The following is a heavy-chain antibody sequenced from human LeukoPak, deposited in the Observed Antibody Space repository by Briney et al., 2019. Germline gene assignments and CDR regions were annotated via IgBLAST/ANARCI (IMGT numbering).Heavy chain of an antibody. Sequence: GGSLRLSCAASGFTFDDYTMHWVRRAPGKGLEWVSLISWDGGSTYCADSVKGRFTISRDNSKNSLYLQMNSLRTEDTALYYCAKDMELRATYCSTTTCYTLDYWGQGTLVTVSS. D-gene: IGHD2-2*02. CDR1: GFTFDDYT. CDR3: AKDMELRATYCSTTTCYTLDY. J-gene: IGHJ4*02. CDR2: ISWDGGST. V-gene: IGHV3-43*01.